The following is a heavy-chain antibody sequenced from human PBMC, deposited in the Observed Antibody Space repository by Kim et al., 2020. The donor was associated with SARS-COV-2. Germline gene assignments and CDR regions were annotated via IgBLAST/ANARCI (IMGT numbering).Heavy chain of an antibody. CDR2: INHSGST. CDR1: GGSFSGYY. Sequence: SETLSLTCAVYGGSFSGYYWSWIRQPPGKGLEWIGEINHSGSTNYNPSLKSRVTISVDTSKNQFSLKLSSVTAADTAVYYCARGASNYDFWSGYYNIRGGGLDYWGQGTLVTVSS. D-gene: IGHD3-3*01. CDR3: ARGASNYDFWSGYYNIRGGGLDY. V-gene: IGHV4-34*01. J-gene: IGHJ4*02.